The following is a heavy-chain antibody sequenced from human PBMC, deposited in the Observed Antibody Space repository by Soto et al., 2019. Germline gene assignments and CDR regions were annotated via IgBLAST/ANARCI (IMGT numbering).Heavy chain of an antibody. D-gene: IGHD3-9*01. J-gene: IGHJ5*02. CDR2: INAGNGNT. V-gene: IGHV1-3*01. CDR3: ARTILWVSWYDMLTRCCFDP. Sequence: SCARRSAHHAPGKKLKWMGWINAGNGNTKYSQKFQGRVTITRDTSASTAYMELSSLRSEDTAVYYCARTILWVSWYDMLTRCCFDPWGQGPLVTVS. CDR1: SCA.